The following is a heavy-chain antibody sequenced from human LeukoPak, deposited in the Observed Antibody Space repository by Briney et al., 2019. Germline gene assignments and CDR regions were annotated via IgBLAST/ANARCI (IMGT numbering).Heavy chain of an antibody. Sequence: SETLSLTCTVSGGSISSSGYYWGWIRQPPGKGLEWIATIYYTGSTYYSPSLRSRVTISVDTPKDQFSLKLTSVTAADTAVYYCARLTGGYSYGYAGYWGQGTLVTVSS. CDR1: GGSISSSGYY. J-gene: IGHJ4*02. CDR3: ARLTGGYSYGYAGY. V-gene: IGHV4-39*01. CDR2: IYYTGST. D-gene: IGHD5-18*01.